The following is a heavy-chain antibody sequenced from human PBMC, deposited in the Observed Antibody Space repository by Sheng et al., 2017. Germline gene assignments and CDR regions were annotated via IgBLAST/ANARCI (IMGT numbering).Heavy chain of an antibody. CDR3: ARGLRIAASKSYYYYGMDV. CDR2: INHSGST. V-gene: IGHV4-34*01. D-gene: IGHD6-13*01. CDR1: GGSFSGYY. Sequence: QVQLQQWGAGLLKPSETLSLTCAVYGGSFSGYYWSWIRQPPGKGLEWIGEINHSGSTNYNPSLKSRVTISVDTSKNQFSLKLSSVTAADTAVYYCARGLRIAASKSYYYYGMDVWGQGTTVTV. J-gene: IGHJ6*02.